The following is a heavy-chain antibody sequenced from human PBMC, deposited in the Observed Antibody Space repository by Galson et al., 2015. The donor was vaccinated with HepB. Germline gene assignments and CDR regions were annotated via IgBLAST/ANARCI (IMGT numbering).Heavy chain of an antibody. CDR1: GFTFSNYA. Sequence: SLRLSCAASGFTFSNYAMTWVRQAPGKGLEWVSSLDGSGVHTYHADSVKGRFTISRDNSQNTLYLRMNSLRAEDTAVYYCAKTIFPMDTRTWYLSWDYWGQGTLVTVSS. D-gene: IGHD6-13*01. CDR3: AKTIFPMDTRTWYLSWDY. J-gene: IGHJ4*02. CDR2: LDGSGVHT. V-gene: IGHV3-23*01.